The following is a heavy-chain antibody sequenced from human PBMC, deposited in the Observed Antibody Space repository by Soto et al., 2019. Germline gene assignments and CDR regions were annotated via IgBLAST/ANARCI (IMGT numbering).Heavy chain of an antibody. D-gene: IGHD3-10*01. J-gene: IGHJ4*02. V-gene: IGHV4-39*01. CDR1: GASISRTGFH. CDR3: ARRGSGHTFDY. Sequence: QLQLQESGPGLVKPSETLSLTCAVSGASISRTGFHWGWIRQPPGQGLEWIGSIYEGETTFYNSSLKSRVIISADTSKNHFSLKLSAVTAADTAVYYCARRGSGHTFDYWGQGTLVTVSS. CDR2: IYEGETT.